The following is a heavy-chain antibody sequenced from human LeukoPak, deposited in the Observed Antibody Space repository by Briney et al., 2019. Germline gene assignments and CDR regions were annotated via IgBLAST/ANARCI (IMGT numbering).Heavy chain of an antibody. D-gene: IGHD3-10*01. Sequence: GGSLRLSCAASRFTFSTYWMSWVRQAPGKGLEWVANIKQDGSEKYYVDSVKGRSTISRDNAKKSLYLQMNTLRAEDTAVYYCASALGFGAWFDPWGQGTLVTVSS. CDR3: ASALGFGAWFDP. V-gene: IGHV3-7*01. CDR1: RFTFSTYW. J-gene: IGHJ5*02. CDR2: IKQDGSEK.